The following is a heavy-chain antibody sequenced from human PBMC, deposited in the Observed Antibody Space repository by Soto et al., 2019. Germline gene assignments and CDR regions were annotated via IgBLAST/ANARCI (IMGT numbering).Heavy chain of an antibody. D-gene: IGHD6-13*01. J-gene: IGHJ4*02. Sequence: RGESLKISCKGSGYSFSNHWIGWVRQMPGKGLEWMGIIYPGDSDTKYSPSFEGQVTMSADKSTSTAYLQWRSLKASDTAMYFCARHFSSNWFYFDYWGRGTLVTVSS. V-gene: IGHV5-51*01. CDR3: ARHFSSNWFYFDY. CDR1: GYSFSNHW. CDR2: IYPGDSDT.